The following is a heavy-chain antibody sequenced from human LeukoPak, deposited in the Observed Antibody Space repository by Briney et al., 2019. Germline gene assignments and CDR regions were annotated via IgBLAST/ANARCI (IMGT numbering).Heavy chain of an antibody. CDR2: RSYDGSNK. Sequence: PGRSLRLSCAVSGFTLSDYGMHWVRQAPGKGLEWVAVRSYDGSNKYYADSVKGRFTISRDNSKNTLYLQMSSLRVEDTAVYYCARARGGNHRYPFDLWGQGTPVTVSS. D-gene: IGHD3-16*02. CDR3: ARARGGNHRYPFDL. CDR1: GFTLSDYG. V-gene: IGHV3-30*03. J-gene: IGHJ4*02.